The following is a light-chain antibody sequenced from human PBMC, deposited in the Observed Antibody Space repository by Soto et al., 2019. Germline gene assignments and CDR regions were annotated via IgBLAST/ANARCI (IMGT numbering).Light chain of an antibody. J-gene: IGLJ3*02. V-gene: IGLV1-40*01. CDR3: QSSDSSLSGWV. CDR2: GNN. Sequence: QSVLTQPPSVSGAPGQKVTISCTRSSSNIGAAYDVHWYQHLPGTAPKLLIYGNNNRPSGVPDRFSGSKSGTSASLAITGLQAEDESAYYCQSSDSSLSGWVFGGGTKVTVL. CDR1: SSNIGAAYD.